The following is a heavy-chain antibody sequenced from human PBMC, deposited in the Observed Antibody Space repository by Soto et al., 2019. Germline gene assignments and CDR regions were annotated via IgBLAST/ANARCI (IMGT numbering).Heavy chain of an antibody. CDR3: AREPSIFGVVIGLYYYYGMDV. J-gene: IGHJ6*02. CDR1: GFTFSSYW. CDR2: IKQDGSEK. V-gene: IGHV3-7*01. Sequence: GGSLRLSCAASGFTFSSYWMSWVRQAPGKGLEWVANIKQDGSEKYYVDSVKGRFTISRDNAKNSLYLQMNSLRAEDTAVYYCAREPSIFGVVIGLYYYYGMDVWGQGTTVTVS. D-gene: IGHD3-3*01.